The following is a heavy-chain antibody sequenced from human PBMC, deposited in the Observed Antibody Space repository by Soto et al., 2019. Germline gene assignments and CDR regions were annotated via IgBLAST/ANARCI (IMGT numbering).Heavy chain of an antibody. CDR3: ARLRLSIAARREGHYYYGMDV. D-gene: IGHD6-6*01. CDR1: GGTFSSYA. CDR2: IIPIFGTA. J-gene: IGHJ6*02. V-gene: IGHV1-69*01. Sequence: QVQLVQSGAEVKKPGSSVKVSCKASGGTFSSYAISWVRQAPGQGLEWMGGIIPIFGTANYAQKFQGRVTITADESTSTAYMELSSLRSEDTAVYYCARLRLSIAARREGHYYYGMDVWGQGTTVTVSS.